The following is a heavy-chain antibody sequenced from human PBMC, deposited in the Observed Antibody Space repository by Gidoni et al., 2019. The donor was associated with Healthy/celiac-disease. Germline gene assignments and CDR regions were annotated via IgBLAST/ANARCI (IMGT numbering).Heavy chain of an antibody. CDR2: IYYSGST. CDR3: ARVPGIAAAGTLFDY. D-gene: IGHD6-13*01. V-gene: IGHV4-31*03. CDR1: GGSIRRGGYY. Sequence: QVQLQESGPGLVKPSQTLSLTCTVSGGSIRRGGYYWSWIRQHPGKGLECIGYIYYSGSTYYNPSLKSRVTISVDTSKNQFSLKLSSVTAADTAVYYCARVPGIAAAGTLFDYWGQGTLVTVSS. J-gene: IGHJ4*02.